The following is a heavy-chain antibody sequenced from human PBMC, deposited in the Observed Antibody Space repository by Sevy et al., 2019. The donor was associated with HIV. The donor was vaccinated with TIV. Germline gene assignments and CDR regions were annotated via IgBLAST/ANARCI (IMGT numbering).Heavy chain of an antibody. J-gene: IGHJ4*02. CDR2: ISYDGSLK. CDR1: GFTFSTYA. CDR3: AREHPGYSSFDN. V-gene: IGHV3-30*03. D-gene: IGHD5-12*01. Sequence: GGSLRLSCAGSGFTFSTYAMHWVRQAPGKGLEWLAVISYDGSLKFHTDSVRGRFTISRDNSKNTVYLQMNSLRAEDTAVYYCAREHPGYSSFDNWGQGTLVTVSS.